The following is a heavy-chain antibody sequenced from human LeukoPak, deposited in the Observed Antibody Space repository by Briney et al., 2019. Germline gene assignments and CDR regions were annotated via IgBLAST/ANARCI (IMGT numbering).Heavy chain of an antibody. J-gene: IGHJ6*03. D-gene: IGHD4-11*01. Sequence: TSETLSLTCSVSDDSITMYYWTWIRQPPGKGLEWVGYVDHTGSTNFNPSLNGRVSISRDTSKNLFSLRLRSVTAADTAVYFCARGRVSSSTWYSTYYYYFYMDVWGKGTTVTISS. CDR3: ARGRVSSSTWYSTYYYYFYMDV. CDR1: DDSITMYY. V-gene: IGHV4-59*01. CDR2: VDHTGST.